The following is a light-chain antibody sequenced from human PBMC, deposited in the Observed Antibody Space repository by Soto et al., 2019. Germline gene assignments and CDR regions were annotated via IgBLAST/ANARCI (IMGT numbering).Light chain of an antibody. CDR1: NSNIGADYE. CDR2: SNT. CDR3: QSFDSSLTGPI. V-gene: IGLV1-40*01. Sequence: QSVLTQPPSVSGAPGQRVTISCTGSNSNIGADYEVHWYQQFPGTAPKLLISSNTNRSSGVPDRFSGSRSGTSASLAITGLQSEDEADYYCQSFDSSLTGPIFGVGTKLTVL. J-gene: IGLJ2*01.